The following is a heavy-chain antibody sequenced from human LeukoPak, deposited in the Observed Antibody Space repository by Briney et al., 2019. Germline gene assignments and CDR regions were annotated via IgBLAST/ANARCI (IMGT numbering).Heavy chain of an antibody. J-gene: IGHJ4*02. Sequence: SVKVSCKASGGTFSSYAISWVRQAPGQGLEWMGGIIPIFGTANYAQKFQGRVTMTEDTSTDTAYMELSSLRSEDTAVYYCATGGYSYGDAPFDYWGQGTLVTVSS. CDR1: GGTFSSYA. CDR3: ATGGYSYGDAPFDY. D-gene: IGHD5-18*01. CDR2: IIPIFGTA. V-gene: IGHV1-69*06.